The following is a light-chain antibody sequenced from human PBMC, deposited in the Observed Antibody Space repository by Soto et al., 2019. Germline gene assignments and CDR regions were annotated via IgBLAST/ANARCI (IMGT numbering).Light chain of an antibody. CDR2: DAS. CDR1: RTVTSN. J-gene: IGKJ4*01. V-gene: IGKV3-11*01. Sequence: EIVLTQSPATLSLSPGDRATLSCRASRTVTSNLAWYQQKPGQAPRLLISDASNRATGIPARFSGSGSGTDFTLTISALEPEDVAVYYCQQRSDWSPLTFGGGTKVEI. CDR3: QQRSDWSPLT.